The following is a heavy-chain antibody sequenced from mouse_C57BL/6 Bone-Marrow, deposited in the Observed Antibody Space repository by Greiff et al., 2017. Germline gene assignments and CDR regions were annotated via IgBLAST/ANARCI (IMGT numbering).Heavy chain of an antibody. Sequence: EVKLVESGGGLVKPGGSLTLSCAASGFPFSSYAMSWVRQTPEKRLEWVATISDGGSYTYYPDNVKGRFTISRDNAKNNLYLQMSHLKSEDTAMYYCARYYYSKGVFAYWGQGTLVTVSA. CDR2: ISDGGSYT. CDR1: GFPFSSYA. J-gene: IGHJ3*01. D-gene: IGHD2-5*01. CDR3: ARYYYSKGVFAY. V-gene: IGHV5-4*03.